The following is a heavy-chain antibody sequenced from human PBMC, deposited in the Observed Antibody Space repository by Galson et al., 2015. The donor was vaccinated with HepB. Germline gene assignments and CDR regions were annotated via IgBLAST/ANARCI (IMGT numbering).Heavy chain of an antibody. CDR3: ARGGNFEFYAFDI. CDR2: IIPILGIA. J-gene: IGHJ3*02. CDR1: GGTFSSYA. Sequence: SVKVSCKASGGTFSSYAISWVRQAPGQGLEWMGRIIPILGIANYAQKFQGRVTITADKSTSAAYMELSSLRSEDTAVYYCARGGNFEFYAFDIWGQGTMVTVSS. V-gene: IGHV1-69*04. D-gene: IGHD3-10*01.